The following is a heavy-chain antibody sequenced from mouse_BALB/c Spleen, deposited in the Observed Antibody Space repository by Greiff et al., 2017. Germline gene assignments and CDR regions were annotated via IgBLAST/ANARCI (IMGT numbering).Heavy chain of an antibody. J-gene: IGHJ4*01. D-gene: IGHD2-1*01. V-gene: IGHV1S81*02. CDR1: GYTFTSYW. Sequence: QVQLQQPGAELVKPGASVKLSCKASGYTFTSYWMHWVKQRPGQGLEWIGEINPSNGRTNYNEKFKSKATLTVDKSSSTAYMQLSSLTSEDSAVYYCANHGNYAMDYWGQGTSVTVSS. CDR2: INPSNGRT. CDR3: ANHGNYAMDY.